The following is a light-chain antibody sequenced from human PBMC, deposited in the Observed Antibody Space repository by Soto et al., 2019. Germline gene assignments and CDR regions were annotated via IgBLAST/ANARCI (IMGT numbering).Light chain of an antibody. Sequence: EIVMTQTPLSLSVAPGPAASISCKSCESLLHSDGKTYLYWYLQKPGQPLKKIIHWGSVRYYGVSDRFSGSGSATDFTLTISSLQVEDVAVYYCHQYYTLPLTLGGGTKVDIK. CDR1: ESLLHSDGKTY. V-gene: IGKV2D-29*01. J-gene: IGKJ4*01. CDR2: WGS. CDR3: HQYYTLPLT.